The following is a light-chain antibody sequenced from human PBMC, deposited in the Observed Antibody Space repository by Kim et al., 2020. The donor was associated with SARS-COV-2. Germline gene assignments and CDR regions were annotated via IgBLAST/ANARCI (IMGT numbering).Light chain of an antibody. CDR1: QSITTY. Sequence: DIQMTQSPSSLSASVGDRVTLTCRASQSITTYLNWYQQKPGNAPKRLIYAASTLQSGVPSRFRGSGSGTDFTLTISSLQPEDFATYYCQQSYTIPFTFGQGTKLEI. V-gene: IGKV1-39*01. CDR2: AAS. CDR3: QQSYTIPFT. J-gene: IGKJ2*01.